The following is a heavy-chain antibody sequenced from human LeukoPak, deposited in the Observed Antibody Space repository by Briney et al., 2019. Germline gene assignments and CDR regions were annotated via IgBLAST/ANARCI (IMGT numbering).Heavy chain of an antibody. CDR3: ITAVYYYDSSGYTYYFDH. J-gene: IGHJ4*02. CDR1: GFTFSNAW. Sequence: GGSLRLSCAASGFTFSNAWMIWVRQAPGKGLEWVGRIKSKTNGGTTDYAAPVKGRFTISRDDSKNTLYLQMNSLKTEDTAVYYCITAVYYYDSSGYTYYFDHWGQGTLVTASS. CDR2: IKSKTNGGTT. V-gene: IGHV3-15*01. D-gene: IGHD3-22*01.